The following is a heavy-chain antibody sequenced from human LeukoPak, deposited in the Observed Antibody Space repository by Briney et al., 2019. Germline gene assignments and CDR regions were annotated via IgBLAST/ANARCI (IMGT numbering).Heavy chain of an antibody. CDR2: ISGSGGST. CDR3: VRVGGRSSIGGDC. J-gene: IGHJ4*02. V-gene: IGHV3-23*01. Sequence: GGSLRLSCAASGFTFSSYAMSWVRQAPGKGLEWVSISGSGGSTYYADSVKGRYTISRDNSKNTLYLQMNSLRAEDTAVYHCVRVGGRSSIGGDCWGQGTLVTVSS. CDR1: GFTFSSYA. D-gene: IGHD3-10*01.